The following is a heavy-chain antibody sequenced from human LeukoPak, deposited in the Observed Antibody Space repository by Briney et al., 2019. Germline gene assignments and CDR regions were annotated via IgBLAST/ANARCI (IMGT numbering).Heavy chain of an antibody. CDR3: AKDGLRALFFYY. Sequence: GGSLRLSCAASGFTFSSYAMSWVRQAPGKGLEWVSAISGSGGSTYYADSVKGRFTISRDSSKNTLYLQMNSLRAEDTAVYYSAKDGLRALFFYYWGQGTLVTVSS. CDR2: ISGSGGST. D-gene: IGHD4-17*01. J-gene: IGHJ4*02. V-gene: IGHV3-23*01. CDR1: GFTFSSYA.